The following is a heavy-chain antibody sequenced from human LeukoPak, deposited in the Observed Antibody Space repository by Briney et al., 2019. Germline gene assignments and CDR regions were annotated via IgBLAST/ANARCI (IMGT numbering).Heavy chain of an antibody. Sequence: SETLSLTCAVSGGSISSSNWWSWVRQPPGKGLEWIGSMYYSGSTYYYPSLKSRVTISINTSKNQFSLKLSSVTAADTAVYYCARAGGSGLIDYWGQGTLVTVSS. CDR2: MYYSGST. V-gene: IGHV4-4*02. CDR1: GGSISSSNW. CDR3: ARAGGSGLIDY. J-gene: IGHJ4*02. D-gene: IGHD6-19*01.